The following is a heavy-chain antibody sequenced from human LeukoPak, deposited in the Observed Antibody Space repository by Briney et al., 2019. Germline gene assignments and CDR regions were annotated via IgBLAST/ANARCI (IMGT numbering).Heavy chain of an antibody. J-gene: IGHJ4*02. CDR3: ARESRYCSSTSCQFDY. Sequence: PGGSLRLSCAASGFTFSSYSMNWVRQAPGKALEWVSSISSSSSYIYYADSVKGRFTISRDNAKNSLYLQMNSLRAEDTAVYYCARESRYCSSTSCQFDYWGQGTLVTVSS. D-gene: IGHD2-2*01. V-gene: IGHV3-21*01. CDR1: GFTFSSYS. CDR2: ISSSSSYI.